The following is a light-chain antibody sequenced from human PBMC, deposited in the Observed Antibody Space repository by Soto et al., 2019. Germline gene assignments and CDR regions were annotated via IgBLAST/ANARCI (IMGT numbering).Light chain of an antibody. Sequence: QSALTQPPSASGSPGQSVTISCTGSSSDVGGYEYVSWYQQHPGKAPKLIIYEVSRRPSGISNRFSGSKSGNTASLTISGLQAEDEADYYCSSFTSSNTLIFGGGTKLTVL. CDR2: EVS. J-gene: IGLJ2*01. CDR3: SSFTSSNTLI. CDR1: SSDVGGYEY. V-gene: IGLV2-14*01.